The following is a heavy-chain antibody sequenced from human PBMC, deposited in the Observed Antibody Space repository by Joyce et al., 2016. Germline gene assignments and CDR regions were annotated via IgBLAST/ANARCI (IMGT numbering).Heavy chain of an antibody. D-gene: IGHD4-17*01. Sequence: EVQLVQSGAAVKKPGDSLKISCKDFGYTFTDYWIGWVRQMPGKGLEWMGISCPEDSDITYSPSFQGQITISADKSISTAYLQWSNLRASDTAMYYCARCSTAVTGDAFDIWGQGTMVTVSS. CDR2: SCPEDSDI. CDR1: GYTFTDYW. CDR3: ARCSTAVTGDAFDI. J-gene: IGHJ3*02. V-gene: IGHV5-51*01.